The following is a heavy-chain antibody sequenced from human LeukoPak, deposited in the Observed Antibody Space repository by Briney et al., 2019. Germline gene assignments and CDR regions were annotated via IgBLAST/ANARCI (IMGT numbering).Heavy chain of an antibody. CDR1: GFTFSSHS. CDR2: ISSSSSYI. Sequence: GSLRLSCAASGFTFSSHSMNWVRQAPGKGLEWVSSISSSSSYIYYADSVKGRFTISRDNSKNTLYLQMNSLRAEDTARYYCAKTQLYGSGTIDYWGQGTLVTVSS. V-gene: IGHV3-21*01. CDR3: AKTQLYGSGTIDY. D-gene: IGHD3-10*01. J-gene: IGHJ4*02.